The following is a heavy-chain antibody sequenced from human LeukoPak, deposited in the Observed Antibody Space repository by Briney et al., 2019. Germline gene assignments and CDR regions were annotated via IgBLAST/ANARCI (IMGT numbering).Heavy chain of an antibody. Sequence: PSETLSLTCTVSGGSISSGGYYWSWIRQHPGKGLEWIGYIYYSGSTYHNPSLKSRVTIPVDTSKNQFSLKLSSVTAADTAVYYCARENEDSSGWYRTQGWYDYWGQGTLVTVSS. CDR2: IYYSGST. V-gene: IGHV4-31*03. J-gene: IGHJ4*02. CDR3: ARENEDSSGWYRTQGWYDY. D-gene: IGHD6-19*01. CDR1: GGSISSGGYY.